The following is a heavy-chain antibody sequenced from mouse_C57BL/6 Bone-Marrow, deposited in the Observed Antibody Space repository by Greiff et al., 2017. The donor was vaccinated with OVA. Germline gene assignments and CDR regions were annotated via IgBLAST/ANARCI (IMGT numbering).Heavy chain of an antibody. J-gene: IGHJ2*01. CDR2: IDPSDSYT. CDR1: GYTFTSYW. D-gene: IGHD1-1*01. V-gene: IGHV1-50*01. CDR3: ARGSSYVFDY. Sequence: QVQLQQPGAELVKPGASVKLSCKASGYTFTSYWMQWVKQRPGQGLEWIGEIDPSDSYTNYNQKFKGKATLTVDTSSSTAYMQLSSLTSEDSAVYYCARGSSYVFDYWGQGTTLTVSS.